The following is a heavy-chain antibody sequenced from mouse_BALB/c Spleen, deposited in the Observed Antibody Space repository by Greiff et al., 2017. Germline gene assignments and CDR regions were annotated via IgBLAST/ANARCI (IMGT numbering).Heavy chain of an antibody. CDR2: IYPGSGST. D-gene: IGHD1-1*01. CDR3: ARRGLTTVVFDY. Sequence: VHLVESGPELVKPGASVKMSCKASGYTFTDYVISWVKQRTGQGLEWIGEIYPGSGSTYYNEKFKGKATLTADKSSNTAYMQLSSLTSEDSAVYFCARRGLTTVVFDYWGQGTTLTVSS. J-gene: IGHJ2*01. CDR1: GYTFTDYV. V-gene: IGHV1-77*01.